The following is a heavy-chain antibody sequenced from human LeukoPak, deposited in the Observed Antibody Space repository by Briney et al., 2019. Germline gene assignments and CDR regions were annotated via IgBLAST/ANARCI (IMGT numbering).Heavy chain of an antibody. D-gene: IGHD3-10*01. CDR2: IWYDGSNK. J-gene: IGHJ4*02. CDR1: GFTFSSYG. V-gene: IGHV3-33*01. Sequence: GGSLRLSCAASGFTFSSYGMHWVRQAPGKGLEWVAVIWYDGSNKYYADSVKGQFTISRDNSKNTLYLQMNSLRAEDTAVYYCARDRGFTMGPSNPFDYWGQGTLVTVSS. CDR3: ARDRGFTMGPSNPFDY.